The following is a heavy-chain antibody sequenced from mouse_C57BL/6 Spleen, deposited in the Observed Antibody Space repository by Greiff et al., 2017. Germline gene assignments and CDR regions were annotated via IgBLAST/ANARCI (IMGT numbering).Heavy chain of an antibody. D-gene: IGHD1-1*01. Sequence: EVQGVESGGDLVKPGGSLKLSCAASGFTFSSYGMSWVRQTPDKRLEWVATISSGGSYTYYPDSVKGRFTISRDNAKNTLYLQMSSLKSEDTAMYYCARRYYYGSSSYYFGYWGQGTTLTVSS. V-gene: IGHV5-6*01. J-gene: IGHJ2*01. CDR3: ARRYYYGSSSYYFGY. CDR2: ISSGGSYT. CDR1: GFTFSSYG.